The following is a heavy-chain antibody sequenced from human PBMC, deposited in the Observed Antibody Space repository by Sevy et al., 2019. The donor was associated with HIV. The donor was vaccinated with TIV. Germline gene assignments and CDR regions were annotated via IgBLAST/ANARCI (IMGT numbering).Heavy chain of an antibody. D-gene: IGHD3-22*01. CDR3: ASSQPTYYYDSSGYATPYFDY. V-gene: IGHV4-34*01. CDR2: INHSGST. Sequence: SETLSLTCAVYGGSFSGYYWSWIRQPPGKGLEWIGEINHSGSTNYNPSLKSRFTISVDTSKNQFSLKLSSVTAADTAVYYCASSQPTYYYDSSGYATPYFDYWGQGTLVTVSS. J-gene: IGHJ4*02. CDR1: GGSFSGYY.